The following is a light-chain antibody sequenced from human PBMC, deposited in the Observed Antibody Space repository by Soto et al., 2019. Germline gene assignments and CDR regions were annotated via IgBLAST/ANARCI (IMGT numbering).Light chain of an antibody. CDR3: QQYNDWPLT. CDR2: GAF. V-gene: IGKV3-15*01. J-gene: IGKJ1*01. CDR1: QSVSSN. Sequence: IVMTQSPVTLSVSPGERVKLSCRASQSVSSNLAWYQQKPGQAPSLLIFGAFTRATGIPARFSGTGSGTEFTLTISSLQSEDFALYYCQQYNDWPLTFGQGTKVDIK.